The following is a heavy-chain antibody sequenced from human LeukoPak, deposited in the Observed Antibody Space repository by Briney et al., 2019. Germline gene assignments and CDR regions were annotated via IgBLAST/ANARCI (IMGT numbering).Heavy chain of an antibody. D-gene: IGHD3-16*01. CDR3: ARERRGDDAFHI. V-gene: IGHV3-64*01. J-gene: IGHJ3*02. Sequence: HPGRSLRLSCAASGFTFSTYAMHWVRQAPGEGLEYVSTISTNGGRTYYANSVKGRFTISRDNSKNTVYLQMGSLRAEDMAVYYCARERRGDDAFHIWGQGTMVTVSS. CDR1: GFTFSTYA. CDR2: ISTNGGRT.